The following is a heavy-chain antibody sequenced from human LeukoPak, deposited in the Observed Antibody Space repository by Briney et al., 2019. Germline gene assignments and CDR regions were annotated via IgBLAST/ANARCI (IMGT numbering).Heavy chain of an antibody. Sequence: GASVKVSCKASGYTFTSYDINWVRQATGQGLEWMGWMNPNSGNTGYAQKFQGRVTITRNTSISTAYMELSSLRSEDMAVYYCARQRRGAAAGFDYWGQGTLVTVSS. CDR1: GYTFTSYD. V-gene: IGHV1-8*03. CDR2: MNPNSGNT. J-gene: IGHJ4*02. CDR3: ARQRRGAAAGFDY. D-gene: IGHD6-13*01.